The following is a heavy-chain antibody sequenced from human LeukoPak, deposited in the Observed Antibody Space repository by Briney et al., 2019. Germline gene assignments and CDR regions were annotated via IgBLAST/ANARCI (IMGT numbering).Heavy chain of an antibody. CDR3: AKDYPSSGL. J-gene: IGHJ4*02. CDR2: ISSSSSII. D-gene: IGHD6-25*01. CDR1: GFIFSRYS. Sequence: GGSLRLSCAASGFIFSRYSMNWVRQAPGKGLEWVSYISSSSSIIYDADSVKGRFTISRDNAKNSLYLQMNSLRAEDTAVYYCAKDYPSSGLWGQGTLVTVSS. V-gene: IGHV3-48*01.